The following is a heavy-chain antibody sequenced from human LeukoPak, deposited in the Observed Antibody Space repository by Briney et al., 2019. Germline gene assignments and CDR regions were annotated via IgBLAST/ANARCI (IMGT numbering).Heavy chain of an antibody. CDR2: IYSSGST. Sequence: SQTLSLTCTVSGGSISSAHYSWSWIRQPAGKGPEWIGRIYSSGSTNYNPSLESRVTISVDTSKNQFSLKLSSVTAADTAVYHCARDPGDCSNGVCYLFDYWGQGTLVTVSS. CDR1: GGSISSAHYS. D-gene: IGHD2-8*01. CDR3: ARDPGDCSNGVCYLFDY. J-gene: IGHJ4*02. V-gene: IGHV4-61*02.